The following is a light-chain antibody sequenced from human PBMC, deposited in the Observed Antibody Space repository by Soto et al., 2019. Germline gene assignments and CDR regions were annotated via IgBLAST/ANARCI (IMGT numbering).Light chain of an antibody. J-gene: IGKJ5*01. Sequence: IQLTQFPSSLSAAVGDRVTITCRASQGVSSHLAWHQQKPGKAPKLLIYEVSTLQSGVPSRFSGSGSGTDFTLTISSLQPEDFATYYCQHLNGYPITFGQGTRLEIK. V-gene: IGKV1-9*01. CDR1: QGVSSH. CDR2: EVS. CDR3: QHLNGYPIT.